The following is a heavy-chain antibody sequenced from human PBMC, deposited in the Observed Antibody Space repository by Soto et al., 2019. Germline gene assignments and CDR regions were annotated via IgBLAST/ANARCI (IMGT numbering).Heavy chain of an antibody. J-gene: IGHJ4*02. D-gene: IGHD6-19*01. CDR3: AREVGLIAVAGAFDY. CDR2: ISSSSSYI. CDR1: GFTFSSYS. Sequence: KHGGSLRLSCAASGFTFSSYSMNWVRQAPGKGLEWVSSISSSSSYIYYADSVKGRFTISRDNAKNSLYLQMNSLRAEDTAVYYCAREVGLIAVAGAFDYWGQGTLVTVSS. V-gene: IGHV3-21*01.